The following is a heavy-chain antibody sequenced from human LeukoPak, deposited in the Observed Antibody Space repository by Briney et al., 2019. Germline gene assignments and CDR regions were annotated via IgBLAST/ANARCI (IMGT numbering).Heavy chain of an antibody. D-gene: IGHD3-22*01. Sequence: SETLSLTCTVSGGSISSYYWSWIRQPPGKGLEWIGYIYYSGSTNYNPSLKSRVTISVDTSKNQFSLKLSSVTAADTAVYYCARANYYDSGGYLPVVYPSDYWGQGTLVTVSS. CDR1: GGSISSYY. CDR3: ARANYYDSGGYLPVVYPSDY. V-gene: IGHV4-59*01. CDR2: IYYSGST. J-gene: IGHJ4*02.